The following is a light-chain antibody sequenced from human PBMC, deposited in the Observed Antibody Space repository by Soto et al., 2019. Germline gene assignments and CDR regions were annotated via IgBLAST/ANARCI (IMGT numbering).Light chain of an antibody. CDR1: QSVSNTY. CDR2: DAS. V-gene: IGKV3D-20*01. Sequence: EIVLTQSPATLSLSPGERATLSCGASQSVSNTYLAWYQQKPGLAHRLFIYDASTRATGIPDRFSGSGSGTDFTLTISRLESEDCAVYYCQQYGSSPITFGQGTRLEIK. CDR3: QQYGSSPIT. J-gene: IGKJ5*01.